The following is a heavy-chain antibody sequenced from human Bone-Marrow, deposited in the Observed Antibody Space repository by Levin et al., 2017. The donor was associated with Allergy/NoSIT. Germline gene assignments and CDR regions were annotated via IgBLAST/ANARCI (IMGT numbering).Heavy chain of an antibody. CDR2: ISYDGSNK. CDR1: GFTFSSYA. CDR3: ARDEISVAGLYNWFDP. J-gene: IGHJ5*02. D-gene: IGHD6-19*01. Sequence: GGSLRLSCAASGFTFSSYAMHWVRQAPGKGLEWVAVISYDGSNKYYADSVKGRFTISRDNSKNTLYLQMNSLRAEDTAVYYCARDEISVAGLYNWFDPWGQGTLVTVSS. V-gene: IGHV3-30-3*01.